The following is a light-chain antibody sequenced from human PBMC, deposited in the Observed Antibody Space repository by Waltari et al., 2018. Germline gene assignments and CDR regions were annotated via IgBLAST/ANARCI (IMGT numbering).Light chain of an antibody. CDR2: EVA. CDR3: SSYGGRYTLI. V-gene: IGLV2-8*01. J-gene: IGLJ2*01. Sequence: QSALTQPPSASGSFGQSVTISCTGTSSDVGGYDYVSWYQQHPGKGPKLRIYEVAQRPPGLPDRFAGSKSGNAASLTVSGLQAEDEADYYCSSYGGRYTLIFGGGTKLTVL. CDR1: SSDVGGYDY.